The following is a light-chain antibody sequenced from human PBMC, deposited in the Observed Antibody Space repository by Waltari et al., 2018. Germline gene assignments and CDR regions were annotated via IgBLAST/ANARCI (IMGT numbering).Light chain of an antibody. Sequence: EIELTQSPGTLSLSPGERATLSCRASQSVGKYLAWYQQKPGQAPRLLMYDASTRATGIPDRFSGSGSGTDFSLTISRLEPEDFAVYYCQKYVNLPATFGQGTKVEIK. CDR1: QSVGKY. J-gene: IGKJ1*01. CDR3: QKYVNLPAT. CDR2: DAS. V-gene: IGKV3-20*01.